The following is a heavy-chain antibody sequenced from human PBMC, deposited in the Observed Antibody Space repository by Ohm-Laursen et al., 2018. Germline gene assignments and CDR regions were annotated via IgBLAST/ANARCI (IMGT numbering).Heavy chain of an antibody. V-gene: IGHV3-21*04. J-gene: IGHJ4*02. CDR2: ISSSSSYI. CDR3: ANHRSATWVHKRFDY. CDR1: GFTFSSYA. Sequence: SLRLSCSASGFTFSSYAMSWVRQAPGKGLEWVSSISSSSSYIYYADSVKGRFTISRDNAKNSLYLQMNSLRADDTAVYYCANHRSATWVHKRFDYWGQGTLVTVSS. D-gene: IGHD5-24*01.